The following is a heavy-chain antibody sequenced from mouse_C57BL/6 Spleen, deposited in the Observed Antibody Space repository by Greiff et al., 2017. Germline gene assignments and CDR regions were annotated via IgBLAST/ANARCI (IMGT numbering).Heavy chain of an antibody. Sequence: VQLQQSGPELVKPGASVKISCKASGYAFSSSWMNWVKQRPGKGLEWIGRIYPGDGDTNCNGKFKGKATLTADKSSSTAYMQLSSLTSEDSAVYFCARDYGSRAWFAYWGQGTLVTVSA. D-gene: IGHD1-1*01. CDR3: ARDYGSRAWFAY. V-gene: IGHV1-82*01. CDR2: IYPGDGDT. CDR1: GYAFSSSW. J-gene: IGHJ3*01.